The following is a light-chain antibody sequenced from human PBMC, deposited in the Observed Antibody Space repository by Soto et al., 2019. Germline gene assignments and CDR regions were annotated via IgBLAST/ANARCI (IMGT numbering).Light chain of an antibody. CDR1: SGINVGTSR. CDR3: MIWHSSGWV. J-gene: IGLJ3*02. CDR2: YKSDSDN. Sequence: QSVLTQPSSLSASPGASASLTCTLRSGINVGTSRMCWYQQKPGSPPRFLLRYKSDSDNQQGSGVPSRFSGSKDASANAGILLISGLQSDDEAVYYCMIWHSSGWVFGGGTKLTVL. V-gene: IGLV5-45*03.